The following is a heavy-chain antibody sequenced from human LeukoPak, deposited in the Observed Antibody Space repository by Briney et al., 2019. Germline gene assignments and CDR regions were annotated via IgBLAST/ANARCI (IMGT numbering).Heavy chain of an antibody. Sequence: GGSLRLSCAASGFTFSSYGMHWVRQAPGKGLEWVAFIRYDGSNKYYADSVKGRFTISRDNSKNTLYLQMNSLRAEDTAVYYCAKEGSYCSGGSCYSNFDYWGQGTLVTVSS. CDR1: GFTFSSYG. D-gene: IGHD2-15*01. CDR3: AKEGSYCSGGSCYSNFDY. CDR2: IRYDGSNK. V-gene: IGHV3-30*02. J-gene: IGHJ4*02.